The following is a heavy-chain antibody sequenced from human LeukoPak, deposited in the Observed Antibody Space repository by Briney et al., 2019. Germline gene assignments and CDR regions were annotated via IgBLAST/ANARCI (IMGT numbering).Heavy chain of an antibody. Sequence: GGSLRLSCAASGFTFSSYAMSWVRQAPGKGLEWVSAISGSGGSTYYADSVKGRFTISRDNSKNTLYLQMNSLRAEDTDVYYCAKDPAVAGISDYWGQGTLVTVSS. CDR3: AKDPAVAGISDY. V-gene: IGHV3-23*01. D-gene: IGHD6-19*01. CDR1: GFTFSSYA. J-gene: IGHJ4*02. CDR2: ISGSGGST.